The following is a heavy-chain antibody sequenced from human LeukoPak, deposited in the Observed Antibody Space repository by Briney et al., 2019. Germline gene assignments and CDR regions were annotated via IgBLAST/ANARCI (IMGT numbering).Heavy chain of an antibody. CDR3: AREDSSSWSGDAFDI. CDR1: GFSFSSDG. CDR2: ILGLGGAGRT. D-gene: IGHD6-13*01. V-gene: IGHV3-23*01. Sequence: GGTLRLSCSASGFSFSSDGMSWDRQAPGKGLEWVSGILGLGGAGRTYYADSVKGRFTISRGNSKNTLYLQMNSLRAEDTAVYYCAREDSSSWSGDAFDIWGQGTMVTVSS. J-gene: IGHJ3*02.